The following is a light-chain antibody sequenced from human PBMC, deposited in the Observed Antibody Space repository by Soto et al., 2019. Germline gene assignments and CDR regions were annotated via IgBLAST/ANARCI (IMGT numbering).Light chain of an antibody. Sequence: DIQMTQSPSAMSASVGDRVTITCRASQDINNYLVWFQQKPGTVPKRLIYAASSLQSGVPSRFSGSRSGTEFTLTIISLQPEDFATYYCMQHNSYPLTFGGGNKVEIK. V-gene: IGKV1-17*03. CDR1: QDINNY. CDR3: MQHNSYPLT. CDR2: AAS. J-gene: IGKJ4*01.